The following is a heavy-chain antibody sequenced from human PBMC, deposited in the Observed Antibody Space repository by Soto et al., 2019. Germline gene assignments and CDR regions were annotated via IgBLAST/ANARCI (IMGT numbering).Heavy chain of an antibody. CDR1: GYTFSNYC. Sequence: ASVKVSCKASGYTFSNYCIYWLRQAPGQGLEWLGWVSTYNGNTNYAQKFHDRVTMTTHTSTNTASMELRSLKSDDTAVYYCARGHFDFWSGYPIEYWGQGTSVTVSS. J-gene: IGHJ4*02. CDR2: VSTYNGNT. CDR3: ARGHFDFWSGYPIEY. D-gene: IGHD3-3*01. V-gene: IGHV1-18*04.